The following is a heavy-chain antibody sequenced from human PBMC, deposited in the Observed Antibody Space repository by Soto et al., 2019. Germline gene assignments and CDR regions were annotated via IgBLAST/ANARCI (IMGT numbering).Heavy chain of an antibody. Sequence: GGSLRLSCAASGFTFSSYAMHWVRQAPGKGLEWVAVISYDGSNKHYADSVKGRFTISRDNSKNTLYLQMNSLRAEDTAVYYCARELFRDGYNRFDYWGQGTLVTVSS. D-gene: IGHD5-12*01. CDR1: GFTFSSYA. CDR2: ISYDGSNK. CDR3: ARELFRDGYNRFDY. V-gene: IGHV3-30-3*01. J-gene: IGHJ4*02.